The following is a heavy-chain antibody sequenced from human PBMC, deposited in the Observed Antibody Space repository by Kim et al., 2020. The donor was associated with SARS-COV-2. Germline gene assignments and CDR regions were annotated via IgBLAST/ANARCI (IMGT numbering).Heavy chain of an antibody. CDR3: EASDY. V-gene: IGHV3-23*01. J-gene: IGHJ4*02. Sequence: IRDSGVRTHYAGSVKRRFTISRDNSKSTLFLQMNSLRAEDTAVYYCEASDYWGQGSLVTVPS. CDR2: IRDSGVRT.